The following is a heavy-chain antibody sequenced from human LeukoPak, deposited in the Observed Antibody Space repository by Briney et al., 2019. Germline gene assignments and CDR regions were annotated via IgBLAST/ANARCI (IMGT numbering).Heavy chain of an antibody. D-gene: IGHD3-10*01. J-gene: IGHJ4*02. CDR1: GFTVSSNY. Sequence: GGSLRLSCAVSGFTVSSNYMSWVRQAPGKGLEWVSVIYSGGTTYYADSVKGRFTVSRDKSKNTLYLQMNGLRAEDTAVYYCATERYYDSGSYYFDYWGQGTLVTVSS. V-gene: IGHV3-53*01. CDR2: IYSGGTT. CDR3: ATERYYDSGSYYFDY.